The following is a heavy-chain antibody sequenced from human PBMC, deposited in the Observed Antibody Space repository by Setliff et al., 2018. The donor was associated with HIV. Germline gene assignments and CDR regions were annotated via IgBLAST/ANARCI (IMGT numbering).Heavy chain of an antibody. D-gene: IGHD6-19*01. J-gene: IGHJ4*02. Sequence: SETLSLTCAVSGYSISSGYYWGWIRQPPGKGLEWIGSIYHSGSPYYNPSLKSPVTISVDTSKNQFSLKLRSVTAADTAVYYCARSHRPRLVDNWGQGIPVTVSS. CDR1: GYSISSGYY. V-gene: IGHV4-38-2*01. CDR2: IYHSGSP. CDR3: ARSHRPRLVDN.